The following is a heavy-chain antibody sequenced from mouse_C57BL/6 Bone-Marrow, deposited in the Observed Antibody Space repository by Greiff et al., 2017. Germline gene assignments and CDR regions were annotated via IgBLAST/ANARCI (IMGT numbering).Heavy chain of an antibody. V-gene: IGHV5-4*01. Sequence: EVKLVESGGGLVKPGGSLKLSCAASGFTFSSYAMSWVRQTPEKRLEWVATISDGGSYTYYPDNVKGRFTISRDNAKNNLYLQMSHLKSEDTAIYYCARDIYDGYYVGAMDYWGQGTSVTVSS. CDR2: ISDGGSYT. CDR3: ARDIYDGYYVGAMDY. CDR1: GFTFSSYA. D-gene: IGHD2-3*01. J-gene: IGHJ4*01.